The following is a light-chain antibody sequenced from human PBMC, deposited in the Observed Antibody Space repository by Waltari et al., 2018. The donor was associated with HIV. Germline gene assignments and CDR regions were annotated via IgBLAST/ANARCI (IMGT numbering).Light chain of an antibody. Sequence: EIVLTQSPATLSLSPGERATLSCRASQSVSSYLAWYQQKPGQAPRLLIYDASNRATGIPARFSGSGSGTDFTLTISSLEPEDFAVYYCQQRSNWLMYSFGPGTKLEIK. CDR2: DAS. V-gene: IGKV3-11*01. J-gene: IGKJ2*03. CDR3: QQRSNWLMYS. CDR1: QSVSSY.